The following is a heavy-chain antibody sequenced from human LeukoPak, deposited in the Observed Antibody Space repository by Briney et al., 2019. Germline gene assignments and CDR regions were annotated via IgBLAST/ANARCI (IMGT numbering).Heavy chain of an antibody. CDR2: IKGDGSKK. V-gene: IGHV3-7*01. CDR3: LRGAGWCRGDY. D-gene: IGHD6-19*01. J-gene: IGHJ4*02. Sequence: PGGSLRLSCIASGFNFGDSWMSWVRQAPGKGLEWVANIKGDGSKKKYVDSVRGRFTISRDNAKNSLYLQMNSLSVEDTAVYFCLRGAGWCRGDYWGQGTLVSVSS. CDR1: GFNFGDSW.